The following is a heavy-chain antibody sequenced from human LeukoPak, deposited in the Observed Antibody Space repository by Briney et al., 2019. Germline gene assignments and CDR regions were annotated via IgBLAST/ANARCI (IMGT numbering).Heavy chain of an antibody. CDR2: ISSSSSYI. J-gene: IGHJ6*02. V-gene: IGHV3-21*01. CDR1: GFTFSSYS. D-gene: IGHD2-8*01. Sequence: GGSLRLSCAASGFTFSSYSMNWVRQAPGKGLEWVSSISSSSSYIYYADSVKGRFTISRDNAKNSLYLQMNSLRAEDTAVYYCARGSPLEVWDVWGQGTTVTVSS. CDR3: ARGSPLEVWDV.